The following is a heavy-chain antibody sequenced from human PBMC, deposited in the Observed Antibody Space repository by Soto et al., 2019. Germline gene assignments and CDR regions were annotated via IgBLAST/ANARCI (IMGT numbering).Heavy chain of an antibody. CDR1: GYTFTSYG. D-gene: IGHD2-2*01. V-gene: IGHV1-18*01. CDR3: ARGPHIVVVPAAIGWFDP. CDR2: ISAYNGNT. Sequence: ASVKVSCKASGYTFTSYGISWVRQAPGQGLEWMGWISAYNGNTNYAQKFQGRVTMTRDTSISTAYMELSRLRSDDTAVYYCARGPHIVVVPAAIGWFDPWGQGTLVTVSS. J-gene: IGHJ5*02.